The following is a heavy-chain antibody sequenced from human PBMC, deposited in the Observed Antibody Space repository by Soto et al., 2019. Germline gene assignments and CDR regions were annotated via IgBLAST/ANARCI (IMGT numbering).Heavy chain of an antibody. D-gene: IGHD2-15*01. CDR3: AIVLINVRWYIED. J-gene: IGHJ4*02. Sequence: EVHLLESGGGLVQPGESLRLSCGASGFTFSRCVMSWVRQAPGKGLEWVSCITDSGTGTYYADSVKGRFTISRDNSKNTMYLQMNNVRAEDTGVYYCAIVLINVRWYIEDWGQGTLVTVSS. CDR1: GFTFSRCV. CDR2: ITDSGTGT. V-gene: IGHV3-23*01.